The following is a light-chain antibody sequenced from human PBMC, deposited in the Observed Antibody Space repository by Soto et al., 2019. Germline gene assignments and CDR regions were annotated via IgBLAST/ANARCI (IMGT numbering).Light chain of an antibody. CDR1: SSDVGGYTS. CDR2: EVS. J-gene: IGLJ3*02. CDR3: SSITGKNTWV. V-gene: IGLV2-14*01. Sequence: QSALTQPASVSGSPGQSITISCTGTSSDVGGYTSVCWHQQHPGKVSKLIIYEVSKRPSGVSGRFSASKSGNRASLTISGLQADDEADYYCSSITGKNTWVFGGGTKLTVL.